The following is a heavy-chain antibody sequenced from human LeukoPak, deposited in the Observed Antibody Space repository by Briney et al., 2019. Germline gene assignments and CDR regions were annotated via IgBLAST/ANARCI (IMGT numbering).Heavy chain of an antibody. Sequence: AVKVSCKASGGTFSSYAISWVRQAPGQGLEWMGGIIPIFGTANYAQKFQGRVTITADKSTSTAYMELSSLRSEDTAVYYCASNPYSSSWYVADYWGQGTLVTVSS. CDR3: ASNPYSSSWYVADY. J-gene: IGHJ4*02. CDR2: IIPIFGTA. CDR1: GGTFSSYA. V-gene: IGHV1-69*06. D-gene: IGHD6-13*01.